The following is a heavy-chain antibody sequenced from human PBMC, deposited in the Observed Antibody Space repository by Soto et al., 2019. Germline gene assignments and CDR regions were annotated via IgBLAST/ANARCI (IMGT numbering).Heavy chain of an antibody. CDR2: ISSNGGST. J-gene: IGHJ4*02. V-gene: IGHV3-64*01. CDR1: GFTFSSYS. Sequence: HPGGSLRLSCAASGFTFSSYSMNWVRQAPGKGLEYVSSISSNGGSTYYANSVKGRFTISRDNSKNTLYLQMGSLRAEDMAVYYCARGSGLRFLEWLLDYFDYWGQGTLVTVSS. CDR3: ARGSGLRFLEWLLDYFDY. D-gene: IGHD3-3*01.